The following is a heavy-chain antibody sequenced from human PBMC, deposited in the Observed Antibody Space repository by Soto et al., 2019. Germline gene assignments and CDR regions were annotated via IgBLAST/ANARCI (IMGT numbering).Heavy chain of an antibody. CDR1: GGTFSSYA. CDR2: IIPIFGTA. V-gene: IGHV1-69*01. Sequence: QVKLVQSGAEGKKPGSSVKVSCQASGGTFSSYAISWVRQAPGQGLEWMGGIIPIFGTANYAQKFQGRVTMTADESTSTAYVELSSLRSEDTAVYYCAKTGTVTVWFGDHHPLYGGQGTLVTVSS. D-gene: IGHD3-10*01. J-gene: IGHJ4*02. CDR3: AKTGTVTVWFGDHHPLY.